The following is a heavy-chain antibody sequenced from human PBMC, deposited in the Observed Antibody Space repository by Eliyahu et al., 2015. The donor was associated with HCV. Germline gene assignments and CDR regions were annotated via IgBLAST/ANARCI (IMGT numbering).Heavy chain of an antibody. Sequence: EVQLVESGGGLVQPGGSLILSCXXSGFTFSSYWMXWVRQGPGKGXGXVANIKQDGSEKYYVDSVKGRFTXSRDNAKNSLYLQMNSLRAEDTAVYYCASGRRQYYYDSSGYFFDYWGQGTLVTVSS. J-gene: IGHJ4*02. CDR3: ASGRRQYYYDSSGYFFDY. D-gene: IGHD3-22*01. CDR1: GFTFSSYW. V-gene: IGHV3-7*01. CDR2: IKQDGSEK.